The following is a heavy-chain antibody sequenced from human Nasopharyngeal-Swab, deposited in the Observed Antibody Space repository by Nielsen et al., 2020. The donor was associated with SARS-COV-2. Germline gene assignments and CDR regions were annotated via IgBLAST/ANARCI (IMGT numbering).Heavy chain of an antibody. CDR1: GYTFTSYY. CDR2: INPSGGST. J-gene: IGHJ4*02. D-gene: IGHD2-15*01. CDR3: ARDKHPRDCSGGSCYLLDY. V-gene: IGHV1-46*01. Sequence: ASVTVSCKASGYTFTSYYMHWVRQAPGQGLEWMGIINPSGGSTSYAQKFQGRVTMTRDTSTSTVYMELSSLRSEDTAVYYCARDKHPRDCSGGSCYLLDYWGQGTLVTVSS.